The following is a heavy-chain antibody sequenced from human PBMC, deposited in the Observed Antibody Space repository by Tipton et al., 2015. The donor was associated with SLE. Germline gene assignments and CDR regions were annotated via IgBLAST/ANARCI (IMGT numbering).Heavy chain of an antibody. CDR1: GGSISSYY. V-gene: IGHV4-59*01. CDR3: ARDQSAAHNWFDP. D-gene: IGHD6-25*01. Sequence: TLSLTCTVSGGSISSYYWSWLRQPPGQGLAWIGYIYYSGSTNYNPSLKSRVTISVDTSKNPFSLKQSSVTAADTAVYYCARDQSAAHNWFDPWCQGTLVTVSS. CDR2: IYYSGST. J-gene: IGHJ5*02.